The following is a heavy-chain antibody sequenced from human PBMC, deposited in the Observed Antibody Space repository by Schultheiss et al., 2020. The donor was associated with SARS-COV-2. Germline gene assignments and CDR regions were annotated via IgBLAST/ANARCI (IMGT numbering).Heavy chain of an antibody. CDR1: GGSISSYY. Sequence: GSLRLSCTVSGGSISSYYWSWIRQPPGKGLEWIGYIYYSGSTNYNPSLKSRVTISVDTSKNQFSLKLSSVTAADTAVYYCARGGVGATTVFDYWGQGTLVTVSS. CDR3: ARGGVGATTVFDY. V-gene: IGHV4-59*01. J-gene: IGHJ4*02. CDR2: IYYSGST. D-gene: IGHD1-26*01.